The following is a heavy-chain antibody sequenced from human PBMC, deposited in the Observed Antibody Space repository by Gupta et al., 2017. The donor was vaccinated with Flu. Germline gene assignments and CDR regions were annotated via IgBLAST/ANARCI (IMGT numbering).Heavy chain of an antibody. V-gene: IGHV3-30*18. CDR1: GFTFNNYG. CDR2: ISYDGSNK. D-gene: IGHD6-19*01. J-gene: IGHJ4*02. Sequence: QVQLVESGGGVVQPGRSLRLSCAASGFTFNNYGMHWVRQAPGKGLEWVAVISYDGSNKYYADSAKGRFTISRDNSKNTLYLQMNSLRAEDTAVYYCAKDLSRGWSLDYWGQGTLVTVSS. CDR3: AKDLSRGWSLDY.